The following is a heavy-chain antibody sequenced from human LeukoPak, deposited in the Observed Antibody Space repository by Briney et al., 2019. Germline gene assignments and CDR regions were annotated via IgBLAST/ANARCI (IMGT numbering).Heavy chain of an antibody. CDR3: ARGWDAANWYFDL. CDR2: IYTSGTT. Sequence: KPSETLSLTCTVSNDSINSYYWGWIRQPAGKGLEWIGRIYTSGTTNYNPSLKSRVSMSVDTSKNQFSLKLSSVTAADTAVYYCARGWDAANWYFDLWGRGTLVTVSS. D-gene: IGHD6-19*01. J-gene: IGHJ2*01. V-gene: IGHV4-4*07. CDR1: NDSINSYY.